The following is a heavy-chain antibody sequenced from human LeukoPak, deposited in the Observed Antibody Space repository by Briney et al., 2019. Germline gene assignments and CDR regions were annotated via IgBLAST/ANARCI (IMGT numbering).Heavy chain of an antibody. V-gene: IGHV1-18*01. J-gene: IGHJ4*02. CDR1: GYTFTSYG. CDR2: ISAYNGNT. D-gene: IGHD6-13*01. CDR3: ARGDEQQLAYYFDY. Sequence: GASVKVSCKAPGYTFTSYGISWVRQAPGQGLEWMGWISAYNGNTNYVQKLQGRVTMTTDTSTSTAYMELRSLRSDDTAVYYCARGDEQQLAYYFDYWGQGTLVTVSS.